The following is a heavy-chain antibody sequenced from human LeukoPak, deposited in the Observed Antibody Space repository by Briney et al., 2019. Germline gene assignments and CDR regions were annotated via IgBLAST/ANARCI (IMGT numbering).Heavy chain of an antibody. CDR2: IYPADSDT. J-gene: IGHJ5*02. V-gene: IGHV5-51*01. Sequence: GESLKISCKGSGYSFTTNWIAWVRQMPGKGLEWMGIIYPADSDTRYSPSFQGQVTISADKSISTAYLQWSSLKASDTAIYYCSRSYNWNLRWFDPWGQGTLVTVSS. D-gene: IGHD1-20*01. CDR3: SRSYNWNLRWFDP. CDR1: GYSFTTNW.